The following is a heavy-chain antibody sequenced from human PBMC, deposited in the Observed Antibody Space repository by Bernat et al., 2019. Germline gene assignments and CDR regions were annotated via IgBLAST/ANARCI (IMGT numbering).Heavy chain of an antibody. CDR2: MNSDGSSI. Sequence: EVQLVESGGGLVQTGGSLRLSCSTSGFTFSPYWMHWVRQGPGKGLVWVSRMNSDGSSISYAEYVKGRFTISKDNAKNRLYLQMNSLRAGGSAVNYCAREVYFGLDVWGQGTTVTVSS. V-gene: IGHV3-74*01. J-gene: IGHJ6*02. CDR1: GFTFSPYW. CDR3: AREVYFGLDV.